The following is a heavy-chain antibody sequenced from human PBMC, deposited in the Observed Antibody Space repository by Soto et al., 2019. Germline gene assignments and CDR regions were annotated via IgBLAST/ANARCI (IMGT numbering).Heavy chain of an antibody. J-gene: IGHJ5*02. V-gene: IGHV4-38-2*01. CDR3: AKGLYSCSCGHWYVH. Sequence: PSGTLSLTCAVSGYTISSRYSCGCVRQPPGKGMKWIWSSYHSGTANYNPPLITRVTTSVNTSKNQFSLKLSSMTAADTAVYYCAKGLYSCSCGHWYVHWGQGSLVTDST. CDR2: SYHSGTA. CDR1: GYTISSRYS. D-gene: IGHD6-6*01.